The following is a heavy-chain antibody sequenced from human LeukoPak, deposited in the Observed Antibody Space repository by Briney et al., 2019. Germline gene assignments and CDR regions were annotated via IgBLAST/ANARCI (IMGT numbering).Heavy chain of an antibody. CDR3: ARDLRVDLVATSIDY. Sequence: GGSLRLSCAASGFTFTDYGMHWVRQAPGKGLEWVAVTWYDGFNKYYADSVKGRFTISRDNSKNTLYLQMNSLRADDTAVYYCARDLRVDLVATSIDYWGQGTLVTVSS. CDR2: TWYDGFNK. CDR1: GFTFTDYG. D-gene: IGHD5-12*01. V-gene: IGHV3-33*01. J-gene: IGHJ4*02.